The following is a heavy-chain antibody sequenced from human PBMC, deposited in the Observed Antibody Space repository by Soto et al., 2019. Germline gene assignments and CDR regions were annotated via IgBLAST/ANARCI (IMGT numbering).Heavy chain of an antibody. J-gene: IGHJ3*02. CDR2: INQSGST. V-gene: IGHV4-34*01. CDR3: ARVVGSSGWYYGSFDI. D-gene: IGHD6-19*01. Sequence: QVQLQQWGAGLLKPSETLSLTCAVYGGSFSGSYWNWNRQPPGKGLEWIGEINQSGSTNYNPSLKSRVTISVDTSKNQFSLKLSSVTAADSAVYYCARVVGSSGWYYGSFDIWGPGTMVTVSS. CDR1: GGSFSGSY.